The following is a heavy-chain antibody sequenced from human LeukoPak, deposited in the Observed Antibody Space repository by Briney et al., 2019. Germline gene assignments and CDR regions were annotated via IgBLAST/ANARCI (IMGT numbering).Heavy chain of an antibody. J-gene: IGHJ4*02. Sequence: GGSLRLSCAASGFTFSSYGMHWVRQAPGKGLEWVAVIWYDGSNKYYADSVKGRFTISRDNSKNTLYLQMNSLRAEDTAVYSCARGITIFGVVTRPDYWGQGTLVTVSS. V-gene: IGHV3-33*01. D-gene: IGHD3-3*01. CDR3: ARGITIFGVVTRPDY. CDR2: IWYDGSNK. CDR1: GFTFSSYG.